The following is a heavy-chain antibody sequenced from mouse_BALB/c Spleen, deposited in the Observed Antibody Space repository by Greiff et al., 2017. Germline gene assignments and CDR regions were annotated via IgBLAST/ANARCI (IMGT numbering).Heavy chain of an antibody. D-gene: IGHD1-1*01. CDR1: GYAFTSYN. CDR3: ARGGYGSSYDAMDY. V-gene: IGHV1S135*01. CDR2: IDPYNGGT. J-gene: IGHJ4*01. Sequence: QLKQSGPELVKPGTSVKVSCKASGYAFTSYNMYWVKQSHGKSLEWIGYIDPYNGGTSYNQKFKGKATLTVDKSSSTAYMHLNSLTSEDSAVYYCARGGYGSSYDAMDYWGQGTSVTVSS.